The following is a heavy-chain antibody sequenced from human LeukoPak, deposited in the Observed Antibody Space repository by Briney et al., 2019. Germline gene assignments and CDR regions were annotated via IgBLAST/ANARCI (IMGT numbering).Heavy chain of an antibody. Sequence: XASVXVSCKASGYTFTSYGISWVRQAPGQGXEWMGWISAYNGNTNYAQKLQGRVTMTTDTSTSTAYMELRSLRSDDTAVYYCARVRSSSSWYSYFDYWGQGTLVTVSS. J-gene: IGHJ4*02. D-gene: IGHD6-13*01. V-gene: IGHV1-18*01. CDR3: ARVRSSSSWYSYFDY. CDR1: GYTFTSYG. CDR2: ISAYNGNT.